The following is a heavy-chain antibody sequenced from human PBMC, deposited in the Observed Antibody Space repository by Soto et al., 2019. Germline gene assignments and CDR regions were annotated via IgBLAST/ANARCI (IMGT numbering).Heavy chain of an antibody. D-gene: IGHD6-19*01. CDR1: GGSVSSGSYY. Sequence: SETLSLTCTFSGGSVSSGSYYWSWIRQPPGKGLEWIGYIYYSGSTNYNPSLKSRVTISVDTSKNQFSLKLSSVTAADTAVYYCARSPDSSGWYRGFADYWGQGXLVTVSS. J-gene: IGHJ4*02. V-gene: IGHV4-61*01. CDR2: IYYSGST. CDR3: ARSPDSSGWYRGFADY.